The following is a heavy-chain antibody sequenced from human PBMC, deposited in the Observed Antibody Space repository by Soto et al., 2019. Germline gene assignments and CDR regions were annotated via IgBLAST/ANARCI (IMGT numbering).Heavy chain of an antibody. Sequence: SETLSLTCAVSGGSISSGGYSWSWIRQPPGKGLEWIGYIYHSGSTYYNPSLKSRVTISVDRSKNQFSLKLSSVTAADTAVYYCASTITIFGGFDPWGQGTLVTVS. D-gene: IGHD3-3*01. J-gene: IGHJ5*02. CDR3: ASTITIFGGFDP. V-gene: IGHV4-30-2*01. CDR1: GGSISSGGYS. CDR2: IYHSGST.